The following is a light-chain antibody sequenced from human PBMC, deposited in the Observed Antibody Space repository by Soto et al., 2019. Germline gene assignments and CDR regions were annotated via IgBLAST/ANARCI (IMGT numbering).Light chain of an antibody. CDR3: QQRSNWPPKYT. CDR2: DAS. CDR1: QRVSSY. J-gene: IGKJ2*01. V-gene: IGKV3-11*01. Sequence: ELVLTQSPATLSLSPGERATLSCRARQRVSSYLAWYQQKPGQAPRPLIYDASNRSTGIPARFSGSGSGTDFTLTISSLEPEDFAVYYCQQRSNWPPKYTFGQGTKLEIK.